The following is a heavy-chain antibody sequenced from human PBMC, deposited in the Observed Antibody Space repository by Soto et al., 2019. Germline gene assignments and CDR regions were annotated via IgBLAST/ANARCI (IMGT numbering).Heavy chain of an antibody. Sequence: GGSLRLSCAASGFTFSSYAMSWVRQAPGKGLEWVSGISGTGGGTYYADSVKGRFTISRDNAKNSLYLQMNSLRAEDTAVYYCARDHHRYSGYDNVDYWGQGTLVTVSS. J-gene: IGHJ4*02. CDR2: ISGTGGGT. CDR1: GFTFSSYA. V-gene: IGHV3-23*01. CDR3: ARDHHRYSGYDNVDY. D-gene: IGHD5-12*01.